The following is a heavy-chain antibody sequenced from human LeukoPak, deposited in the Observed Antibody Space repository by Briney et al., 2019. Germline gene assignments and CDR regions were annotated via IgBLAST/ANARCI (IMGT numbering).Heavy chain of an antibody. CDR2: ISYDGSNK. D-gene: IGHD3-22*01. Sequence: SCKVSGYTLTELSMHWVRQAPGKGLEWVAVISYDGSNKYYADSVKGRFTISRDNSKNTLYLQMNSLRAEDTAVYYCARDSANDNFDYWGQGTLVTVSS. J-gene: IGHJ4*02. CDR1: GYTLTELS. V-gene: IGHV3-30-3*01. CDR3: ARDSANDNFDY.